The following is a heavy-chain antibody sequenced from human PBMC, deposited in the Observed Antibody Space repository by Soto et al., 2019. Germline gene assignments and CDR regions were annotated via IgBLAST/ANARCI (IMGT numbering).Heavy chain of an antibody. CDR1: GYTFTSYG. CDR3: ARMGGYYRRYYYYYGMDV. J-gene: IGHJ6*02. D-gene: IGHD3-3*01. CDR2: ISAYNGNT. Sequence: ASVKVSCKASGYTFTSYGISWVRQAPGQGLEWMGWISAYNGNTNYAQKLQGRVTMTTDTSTSTAYMELRSLRSDDTAVYYCARMGGYYRRYYYYYGMDVWGQGTTVTV. V-gene: IGHV1-18*01.